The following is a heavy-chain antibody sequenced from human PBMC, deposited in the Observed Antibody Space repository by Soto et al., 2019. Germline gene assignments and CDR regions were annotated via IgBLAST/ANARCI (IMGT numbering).Heavy chain of an antibody. CDR1: GFTFSSYA. CDR2: ISGSGGST. J-gene: IGHJ6*02. D-gene: IGHD3-3*01. V-gene: IGHV3-23*01. Sequence: GVLRLSCAASGFTFSSYAMTSVRQAPWEGLELVSAISGSGGSTYYADSVKGRFTISRDNSKNTLYLQMNSLRAEDTAVYYCAKDLGSYSTDYYGMDVWGQGTTVT. CDR3: AKDLGSYSTDYYGMDV.